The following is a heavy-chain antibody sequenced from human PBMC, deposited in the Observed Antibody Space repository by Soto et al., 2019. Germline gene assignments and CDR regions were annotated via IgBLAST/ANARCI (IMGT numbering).Heavy chain of an antibody. CDR1: GGSISSVGYY. CDR2: IYYSGST. V-gene: IGHV4-31*03. D-gene: IGHD3-10*01. J-gene: IGHJ4*02. Sequence: PSETLSLTCTVSGGSISSVGYYWSWIRQHPGKGLEWIGYIYYSGSTYYTPSLKSRVTISVDTSKNQFSLKLSSVTAADTDVYYCARKSPSGSGSYFDYWGQGTLVTVSS. CDR3: ARKSPSGSGSYFDY.